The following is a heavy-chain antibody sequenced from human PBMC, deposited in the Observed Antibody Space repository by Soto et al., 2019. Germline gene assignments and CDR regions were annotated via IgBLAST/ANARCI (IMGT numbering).Heavy chain of an antibody. CDR3: ARESLDGDYDYHYYYGMDV. J-gene: IGHJ6*02. CDR2: ISSSSSTI. D-gene: IGHD4-17*01. CDR1: GFTFSSYS. Sequence: RLSCAASGFTFSSYSMNWVRQAPVKGLEWVSYISSSSSTIYYADSVKGRFTISRDNAKNSLYLQMNSLRDGDTAVYYCARESLDGDYDYHYYYGMDVWGHGTTVTVSS. V-gene: IGHV3-48*02.